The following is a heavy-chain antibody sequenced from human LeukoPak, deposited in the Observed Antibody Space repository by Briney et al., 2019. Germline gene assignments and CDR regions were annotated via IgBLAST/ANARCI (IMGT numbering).Heavy chain of an antibody. D-gene: IGHD2-21*01. CDR2: ISGGGDTV. J-gene: IGHJ4*02. V-gene: IGHV3-48*03. Sequence: GGSLRLSCVVSGCTFSGYEMNWVRKAPGKGPEWVSYISGGGDTVYYADSVKGRFTVSRDNAKNSLYLQMNSLRAEDTAVYFCARERTSHWCGGWHNTVNYWGQGTLVTVSS. CDR1: GCTFSGYE. CDR3: ARERTSHWCGGWHNTVNY.